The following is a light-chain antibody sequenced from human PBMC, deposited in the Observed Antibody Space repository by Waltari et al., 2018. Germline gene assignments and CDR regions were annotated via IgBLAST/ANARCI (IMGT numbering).Light chain of an antibody. CDR2: RNN. J-gene: IGLJ2*01. CDR3: AAWDDSVSGVL. CDR1: NSNIGSDY. Sequence: QSVLTQPPSASGTPGQRVTISCSGSNSNIGSDYVFWYQKLPGTAPKLLLYRNNQRPSGVPDRISGSQSGTSASLAISGLRSEDEADYYCAAWDDSVSGVLFGGGTKLTVL. V-gene: IGLV1-47*01.